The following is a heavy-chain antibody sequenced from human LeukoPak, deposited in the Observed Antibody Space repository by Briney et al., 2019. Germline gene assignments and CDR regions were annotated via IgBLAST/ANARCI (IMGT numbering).Heavy chain of an antibody. J-gene: IGHJ6*03. CDR1: GGSISRYY. D-gene: IGHD2-2*01. V-gene: IGHV4-59*12. Sequence: PSETLSLTCAVSGGSISRYYWNWIRQPPGKGLEWIGYIFYSGSTSYNPSLKSRVTISVDTSKNQFSLQLNSVTPEDTAVYYCAREGYCSSTSCYSYYYYYMDVWGKGTTVTVSS. CDR2: IFYSGST. CDR3: AREGYCSSTSCYSYYYYYMDV.